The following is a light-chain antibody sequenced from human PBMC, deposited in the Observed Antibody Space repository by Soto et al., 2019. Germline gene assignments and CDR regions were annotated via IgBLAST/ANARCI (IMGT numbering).Light chain of an antibody. V-gene: IGLV1-51*01. CDR2: DND. CDR1: NSNIGNYY. CDR3: ISYTDRQSYL. Sequence: QSVLTQPPSVSAAPGQKITISCSGTNSNIGNYYVSWYHQIPGTAPKLLIYDNDKRPSGVSDRFSGSKSGITASLTISGLQTEDEADYYCISYTDRQSYLFGTGTKVTVL. J-gene: IGLJ1*01.